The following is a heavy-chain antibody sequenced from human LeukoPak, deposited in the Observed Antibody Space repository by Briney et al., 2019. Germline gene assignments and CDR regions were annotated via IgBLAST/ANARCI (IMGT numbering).Heavy chain of an antibody. CDR1: GYSISSGYY. Sequence: PSETLSLTCTVSGYSISSGYYWGWIRQPPGKGLKWIGSISHSGSTYYNPSLKSRVTISVDTSKNQFSLKLSSLTAADTAVYYCARHRYYYRSGSYYGAPYYMDVWGKGTTVTISS. CDR3: ARHRYYYRSGSYYGAPYYMDV. V-gene: IGHV4-38-2*02. D-gene: IGHD3-10*01. CDR2: ISHSGST. J-gene: IGHJ6*03.